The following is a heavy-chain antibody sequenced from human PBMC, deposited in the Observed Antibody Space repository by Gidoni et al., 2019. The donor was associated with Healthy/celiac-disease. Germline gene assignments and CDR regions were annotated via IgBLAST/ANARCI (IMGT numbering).Heavy chain of an antibody. Sequence: EVQLVESGVGLVHPGGSLRLSCAASGFTFSSCAMHWVRQAPGKGLEDVSASSSKGGSTYYANSVKGRFTISRDNSKNTLYLKIGSLRAEDMAVYYCARDPSRRLDYGGNSCVWYFDYLGQGTLVTASS. V-gene: IGHV3-64*01. CDR1: GFTFSSCA. CDR3: ARDPSRRLDYGGNSCVWYFDY. J-gene: IGHJ4*02. D-gene: IGHD4-17*01. CDR2: SSSKGGST.